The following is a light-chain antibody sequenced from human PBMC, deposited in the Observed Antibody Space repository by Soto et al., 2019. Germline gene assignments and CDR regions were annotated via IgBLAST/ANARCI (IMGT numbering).Light chain of an antibody. CDR2: KAS. V-gene: IGKV1-5*03. J-gene: IGKJ1*01. CDR1: QSISSW. Sequence: DIQMTQSPSTLSASVGDRVTITCRASQSISSWLAWYQQKPGKAPKLLIYKASSLESGVPSRFSGSGSGTEFTLTISSPQPDDVATYYCQQYNSSPWTVGQGTKVEIK. CDR3: QQYNSSPWT.